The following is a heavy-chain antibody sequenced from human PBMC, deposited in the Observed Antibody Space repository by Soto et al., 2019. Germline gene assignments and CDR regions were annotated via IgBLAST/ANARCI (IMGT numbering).Heavy chain of an antibody. CDR2: IYSGGST. Sequence: GGSLRHSYATAGFTVSNNYMNRIRQAPGKGLEWVSVIYSGGSTYYADSVKGRLTISRDNSKNTVYLQMNSLRAEDTAVYYCARCSGWDPSPQLIDYWGQGTLVNVS. V-gene: IGHV3-66*01. CDR1: GFTVSNNY. CDR3: ARCSGWDPSPQLIDY. J-gene: IGHJ4*02. D-gene: IGHD6-19*01.